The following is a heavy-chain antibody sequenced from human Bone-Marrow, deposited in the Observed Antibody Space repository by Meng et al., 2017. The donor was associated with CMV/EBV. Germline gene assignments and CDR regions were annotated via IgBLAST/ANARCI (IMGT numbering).Heavy chain of an antibody. J-gene: IGHJ4*02. CDR1: GGTFSSYA. V-gene: IGHV1-69*05. CDR2: IIPIFGTA. Sequence: SVKVSCKASGGTFSSYAISWVRQAPGQGLEWMGGIIPIFGTANYAQKFQGRVTITTDESTSTAYMELSSLRSEDTAVYYCVYSGYDSPGNFFDYWGQGTLVTVSS. CDR3: VYSGYDSPGNFFDY. D-gene: IGHD5-12*01.